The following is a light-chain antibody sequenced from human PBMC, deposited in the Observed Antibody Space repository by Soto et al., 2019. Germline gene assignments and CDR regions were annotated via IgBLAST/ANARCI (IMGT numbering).Light chain of an antibody. J-gene: IGKJ5*01. Sequence: ELVLKQSPATLSLSPWERETLSFRASQSVSSYLAWYQQKPGQAPRLLIYDASNRATGIPARFSGSGSGTDFTLTISSLEPEDFAVYYCKQRSNLITCGKGQRLEIK. CDR1: QSVSSY. CDR3: KQRSNLIT. V-gene: IGKV3-11*01. CDR2: DAS.